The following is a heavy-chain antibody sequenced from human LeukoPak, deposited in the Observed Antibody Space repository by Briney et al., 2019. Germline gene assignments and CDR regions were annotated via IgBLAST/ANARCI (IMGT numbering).Heavy chain of an antibody. D-gene: IGHD6-19*01. CDR2: FAYSGTT. V-gene: IGHV4-59*08. J-gene: IGHJ3*02. CDR3: ARPHSSGWYGVYDI. Sequence: SETLSLTCTVSDGSISSHYWSWIRQPPGKGLEWIGHFAYSGTTSYNASFKSRVTISVNTSKNQFPLTLTSVTAADTAVYYCARPHSSGWYGVYDIWGQGTMVTVSS. CDR1: DGSISSHY.